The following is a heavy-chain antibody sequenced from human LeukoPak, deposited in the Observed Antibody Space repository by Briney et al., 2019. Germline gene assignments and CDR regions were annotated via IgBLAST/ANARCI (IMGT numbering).Heavy chain of an antibody. CDR1: GFTFSSYA. CDR3: VRVRDGYNDAYDI. CDR2: IGGSGGST. D-gene: IGHD5-24*01. Sequence: GGSLRLSCAASGFTFSSYAMSWVRQAPGKGLEWVSAIGGSGGSTNYAQNFQGRVTMTRDTSTSTVYMELSSLRSEDTAVYYCVRVRDGYNDAYDIWGQGTMVTVPS. V-gene: IGHV3-23*01. J-gene: IGHJ3*02.